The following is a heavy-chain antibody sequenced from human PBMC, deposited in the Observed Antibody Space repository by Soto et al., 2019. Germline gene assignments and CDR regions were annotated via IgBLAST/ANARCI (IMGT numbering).Heavy chain of an antibody. Sequence: EVQLVESGGGLVQPGGSLRLSCAASGFSFSSYWMHWVRQAPGQGLVWVSRINSDESTTGYADSVKGRFTISRDNAKNTLYLQVNSLRVEDTAVYYCARGAVVDSLSFDYWGQGTLVTVSS. D-gene: IGHD2-2*01. CDR3: ARGAVVDSLSFDY. V-gene: IGHV3-74*01. CDR2: INSDESTT. CDR1: GFSFSSYW. J-gene: IGHJ4*02.